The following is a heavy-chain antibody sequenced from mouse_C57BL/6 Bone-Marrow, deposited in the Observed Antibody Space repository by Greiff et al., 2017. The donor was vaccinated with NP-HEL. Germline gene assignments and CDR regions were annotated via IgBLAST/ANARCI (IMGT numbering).Heavy chain of an antibody. CDR3: ASYYYGSSPYYYAMDY. D-gene: IGHD1-1*01. CDR2: IDPSDSYT. V-gene: IGHV1-50*01. CDR1: GYTFTSYW. J-gene: IGHJ4*01. Sequence: QVQLQQPGAELVKPGASVKLSCKASGYTFTSYWMQWVKQRPGQGLEWIGEIDPSDSYTNYNQKFMGKATLTVDTSSSTAYMQLSSLTSEDSAVYYCASYYYGSSPYYYAMDYWGQGTSVTVSS.